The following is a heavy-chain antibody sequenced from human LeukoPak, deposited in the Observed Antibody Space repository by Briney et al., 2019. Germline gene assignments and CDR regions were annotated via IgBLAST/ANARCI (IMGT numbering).Heavy chain of an antibody. J-gene: IGHJ4*02. D-gene: IGHD6-13*01. CDR3: ARQKASSSWYYFDL. CDR2: LYYTGST. CDR1: GGSISSSNYY. Sequence: PSETLSLTCTVSGGSISSSNYYWGWIRQPPGKGLEWIGSLYYTGSTYSNPSPKSRVTISVDTSKNQFSLKLSSVTAADTALYFCARQKASSSWYYFDLWGRGTLVTVSS. V-gene: IGHV4-39*01.